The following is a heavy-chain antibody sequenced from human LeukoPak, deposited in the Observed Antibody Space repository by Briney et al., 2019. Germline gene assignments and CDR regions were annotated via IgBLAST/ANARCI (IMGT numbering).Heavy chain of an antibody. CDR1: GYTFTSYY. V-gene: IGHV1-46*01. CDR3: ARVNSVVVAAGRGGLDP. J-gene: IGHJ5*02. CDR2: INPSGGST. D-gene: IGHD2-15*01. Sequence: ASVKVSCKASGYTFTSYYMHWVRQAPGQGLEWMGIINPSGGSTSYAPKFQGRVTMTRDTSTSTVYMELSSLRSEDTAVYYCARVNSVVVAAGRGGLDPWGQGTLVTVSS.